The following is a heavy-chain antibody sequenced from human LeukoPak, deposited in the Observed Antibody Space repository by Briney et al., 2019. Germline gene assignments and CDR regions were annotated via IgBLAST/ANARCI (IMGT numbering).Heavy chain of an antibody. CDR2: IYYSGST. D-gene: IGHD3-10*01. CDR3: ARDTGESALDY. CDR1: GGSISSSSYY. J-gene: IGHJ4*02. Sequence: SETLSFTCTVSGGSISSSSYYWGWIRQPPGKGLEWIGGIYYSGSTYYNPSLKSRVTIPVDTSKNQFSLKLSSVTAADTAVYYCARDTGESALDYWGQGTLVTVSS. V-gene: IGHV4-39*07.